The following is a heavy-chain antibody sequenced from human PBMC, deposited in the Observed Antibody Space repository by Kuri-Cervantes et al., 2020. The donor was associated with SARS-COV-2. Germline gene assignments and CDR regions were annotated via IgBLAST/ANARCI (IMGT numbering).Heavy chain of an antibody. V-gene: IGHV1-69*13. D-gene: IGHD1-26*01. CDR3: ARDNGDSGSYFV. CDR1: GGTFSSYA. CDR2: IIPIFGTA. J-gene: IGHJ6*02. Sequence: SVKVSCKASGGTFSSYAISWVRQAPGQGLEWMGGIIPIFGTASYAQKFQGRVTITADESTSTAYMELSSLRSEDTAVYYCARDNGDSGSYFVWGQGTTVTVSS.